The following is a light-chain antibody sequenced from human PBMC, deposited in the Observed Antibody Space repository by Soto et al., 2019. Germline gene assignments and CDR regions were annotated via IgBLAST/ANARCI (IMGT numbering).Light chain of an antibody. J-gene: IGKJ5*01. CDR1: QSIKKS. CDR2: AAS. Sequence: DIQITQSHSTLSASVGDRFTITCRASQSIKKSLNWYQQKPGKAPKLLIFAASNLQSGVPSRFSGSGSGTDFTLTISRLEPEDFAVYYCQQYGSSVTFGQGTRLQIK. V-gene: IGKV1-39*01. CDR3: QQYGSSVT.